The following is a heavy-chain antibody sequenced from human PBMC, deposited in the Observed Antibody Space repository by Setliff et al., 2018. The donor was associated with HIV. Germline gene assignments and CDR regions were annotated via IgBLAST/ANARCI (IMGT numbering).Heavy chain of an antibody. V-gene: IGHV1-69*13. CDR3: AKDHGPPDSNFWIDPLYMDV. CDR2: IIPIFGTA. Sequence: ASVKVSCKASGGTFSSYAISWVRQAPGQGLEWMGGIIPIFGTANYAQKFQGRVTITADESTSTAYMELSRLRSDDTAVYYCAKDHGPPDSNFWIDPLYMDVWGKGTTVTVSS. J-gene: IGHJ6*03. CDR1: GGTFSSYA. D-gene: IGHD3-3*01.